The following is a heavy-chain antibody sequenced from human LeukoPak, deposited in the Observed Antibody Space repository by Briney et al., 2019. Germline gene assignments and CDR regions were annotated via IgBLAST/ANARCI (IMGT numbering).Heavy chain of an antibody. CDR1: GFTFSSYG. CDR3: AKDPASYSSGYYRCFDY. J-gene: IGHJ4*02. Sequence: GGSLRLSCAASGFTFSSYGMHWVRQAQGKGLEWVAFIRYDGSNKYYADSVKGRFTISRDNSKNTLYLQMNSLRAEDTAVYYCAKDPASYSSGYYRCFDYWGQGTLVTVSS. CDR2: IRYDGSNK. V-gene: IGHV3-30*02. D-gene: IGHD3-22*01.